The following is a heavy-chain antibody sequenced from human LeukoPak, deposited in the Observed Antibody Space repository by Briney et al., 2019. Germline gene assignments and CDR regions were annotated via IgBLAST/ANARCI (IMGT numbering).Heavy chain of an antibody. CDR3: ARDQLFGYSSSWYRIRSYSNWFDP. CDR2: ISWNSGSI. V-gene: IGHV3-9*01. Sequence: GRSLRLSCAASGFTFDDYAMHWVRQAPGKGLEWVSGISWNSGSIGYADSVKGRFTISRDNAKNSLYLQMNSLRAEDTAVYYCARDQLFGYSSSWYRIRSYSNWFDPWGQGTLVTVSS. CDR1: GFTFDDYA. J-gene: IGHJ5*02. D-gene: IGHD6-13*01.